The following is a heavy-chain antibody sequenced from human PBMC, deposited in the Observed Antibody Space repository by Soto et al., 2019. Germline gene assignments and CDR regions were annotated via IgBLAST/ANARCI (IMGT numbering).Heavy chain of an antibody. CDR2: IYSGGST. D-gene: IGHD2-15*01. V-gene: IGHV3-53*01. CDR3: ARGYCSGGSCYPDAFDI. J-gene: IGHJ3*02. Sequence: EVQLVESGGGLIQPGGSLRLSCAASGFTVSSNYMSWVRQTPGKGLEWVSVIYSGGSTYYADSVQGRFTISRDNSKNTLYLQMNSLRAEDTALYYCARGYCSGGSCYPDAFDIWGQGTMVTVSS. CDR1: GFTVSSNY.